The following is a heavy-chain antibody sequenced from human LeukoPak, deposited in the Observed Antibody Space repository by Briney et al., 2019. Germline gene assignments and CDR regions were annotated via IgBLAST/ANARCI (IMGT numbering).Heavy chain of an antibody. J-gene: IGHJ4*02. V-gene: IGHV3-53*01. CDR3: ARIPKTTYFDY. CDR1: GFTVSSNY. D-gene: IGHD4-17*01. CDR2: IYSGGTT. Sequence: PVGSLRLSCAASGFTVSSNYMSWVRQAPGKGLEWVSVIYSGGTTDYADSVKGRFTISRDSSENTLHLQMNSLRAEDTAVYYCARIPKTTYFDYWGQGTLVTVSS.